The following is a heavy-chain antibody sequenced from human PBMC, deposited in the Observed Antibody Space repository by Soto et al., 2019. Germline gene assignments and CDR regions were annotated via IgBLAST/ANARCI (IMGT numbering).Heavy chain of an antibody. CDR1: GGSIRTYY. CDR2: IYYSGST. CDR3: XXXXXXXXXXXX. Sequence: QVQLQESAPGLVKPSETLSLTCTVSGGSIRTYYWSWIRQPPGKGLEWIGYIYYSGSTNYNPSLKSRVTISLDTSKNQFSLKLSSVTXXXTXXXXXXXXXXXXXXXXXXGQGTLVTVSS. V-gene: IGHV4-59*01. J-gene: IGHJ4*02.